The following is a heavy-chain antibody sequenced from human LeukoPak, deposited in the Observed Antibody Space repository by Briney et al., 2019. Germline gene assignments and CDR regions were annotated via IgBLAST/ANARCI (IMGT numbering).Heavy chain of an antibody. CDR2: IYTSGST. CDR3: ASSSSDSSGWYYFDY. CDR1: GGSISSYY. J-gene: IGHJ4*02. Sequence: SETLSLTCTVSGGSISSYYWSWIRQPAGKGLEWIGRIYTSGSTNYNPSLKSRVTMSVDTSKNQFSLKLSSVTAADTAVYYCASSSSDSSGWYYFDYWGQGTLVTVSS. V-gene: IGHV4-4*07. D-gene: IGHD6-19*01.